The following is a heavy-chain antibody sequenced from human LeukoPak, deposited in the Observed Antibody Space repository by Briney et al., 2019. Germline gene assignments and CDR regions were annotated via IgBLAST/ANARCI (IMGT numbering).Heavy chain of an antibody. CDR2: IKQDGSEK. D-gene: IGHD3-22*01. J-gene: IGHJ4*02. V-gene: IGHV3-7*01. Sequence: GGSLRLSCAASGFTFSNYWMGWVRQAPGKGLEWVANIKQDGSEKRYVDPVKGRFTISRDSAKNSLYLQMNSLRDEDTAVYYCARRGVYYDSSGYHYYFDYWGQGTLVTVSS. CDR1: GFTFSNYW. CDR3: ARRGVYYDSSGYHYYFDY.